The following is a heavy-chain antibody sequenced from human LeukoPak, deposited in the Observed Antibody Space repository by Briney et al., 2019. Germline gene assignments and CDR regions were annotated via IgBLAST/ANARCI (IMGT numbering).Heavy chain of an antibody. CDR3: ARDERRFMIMFGGALDF. J-gene: IGHJ4*02. Sequence: AAVKVSCNASGYTFTSYGISWVRQAPGQGLEWVGWINDYNGNTNYAQKIQGRVTMTTDRATRTAYMELRSLRSADPAVYYRARDERRFMIMFGGALDFWGPGTLVTVSS. V-gene: IGHV1-18*01. CDR1: GYTFTSYG. CDR2: INDYNGNT. D-gene: IGHD3-16*01.